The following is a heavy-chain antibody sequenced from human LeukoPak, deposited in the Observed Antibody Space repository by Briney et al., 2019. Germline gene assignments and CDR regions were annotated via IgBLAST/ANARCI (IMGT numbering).Heavy chain of an antibody. V-gene: IGHV4-34*01. Sequence: PSETLSLTCAVYGGSFSGYCWSWIRQPPGKGLEWIGEINHSGSTNYNPSLKSRVTISVDTSKNQFSLKLSSVTAADTAVYYCARGIEDTAMVTVWFDPWGQGTLVTVSS. J-gene: IGHJ5*02. CDR1: GGSFSGYC. CDR3: ARGIEDTAMVTVWFDP. D-gene: IGHD5-18*01. CDR2: INHSGST.